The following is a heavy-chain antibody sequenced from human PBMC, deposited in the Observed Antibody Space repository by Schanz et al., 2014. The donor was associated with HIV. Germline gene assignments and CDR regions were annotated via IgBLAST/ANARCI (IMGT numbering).Heavy chain of an antibody. D-gene: IGHD6-13*01. J-gene: IGHJ6*02. CDR2: ISFDGSNK. CDR3: AREKYSSTWWRAGLYFYGMDV. CDR1: GFTFSTYA. Sequence: QVQLVESGGGVVQPGRSLRLSCAASGFTFSTYAMHWVRQAPGKGLEWMAVISFDGSNKYYAESVKGQFTISRDNSKNTLYLQMNSLRAEDTAVYYCAREKYSSTWWRAGLYFYGMDVWGQGTTVTVSS. V-gene: IGHV3-30-3*01.